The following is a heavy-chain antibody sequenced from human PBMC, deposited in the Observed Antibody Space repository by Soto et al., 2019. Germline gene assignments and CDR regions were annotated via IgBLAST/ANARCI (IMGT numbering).Heavy chain of an antibody. CDR2: LYPVDSDF. CDR3: ARQGGRYCSSTSCLYYFDY. D-gene: IGHD2-2*01. J-gene: IGHJ4*02. CDR1: GYTFNDYW. Sequence: GESLKISCKGSGYTFNDYWIGWVRQMPGKGLEWMGILYPVDSDFRYSPSFKGNVIISADKSIGAAYLQWISLKASDTAMYYCARQGGRYCSSTSCLYYFDYWGQGTLVTVAS. V-gene: IGHV5-51*01.